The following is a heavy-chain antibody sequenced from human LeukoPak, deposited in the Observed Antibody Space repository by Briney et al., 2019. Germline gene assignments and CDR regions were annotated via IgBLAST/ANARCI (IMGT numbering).Heavy chain of an antibody. Sequence: GGSLRLSCAASGFTFSSYAMSWVRQAPGKGLEWVSAISGSGGSTYYTDSVNGRFTISRDNSKNTLYLQMNSLRAEDTAVYYCAKVGDGYYSEGGYWGQGTLVTVSS. CDR1: GFTFSSYA. CDR3: AKVGDGYYSEGGY. CDR2: ISGSGGST. V-gene: IGHV3-23*01. D-gene: IGHD3-3*01. J-gene: IGHJ4*02.